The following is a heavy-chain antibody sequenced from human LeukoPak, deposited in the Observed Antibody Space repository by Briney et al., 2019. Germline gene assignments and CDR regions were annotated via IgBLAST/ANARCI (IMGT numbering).Heavy chain of an antibody. CDR2: IFYSGTT. CDR1: GGSVSGYY. V-gene: IGHV4-59*02. CDR3: ARELDIVPREFMDV. J-gene: IGHJ6*02. D-gene: IGHD2-2*03. Sequence: SETLSLTCTVSGGSVSGYYWSWIRQPPGKALEWIGYIFYSGTTNYNPSLRSRVTISVDTSKNQFSLKLTSVTAADTAVYYCARELDIVPREFMDVWGQGTTVTVSS.